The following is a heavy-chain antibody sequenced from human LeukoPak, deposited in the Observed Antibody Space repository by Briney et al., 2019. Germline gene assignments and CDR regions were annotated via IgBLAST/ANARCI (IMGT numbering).Heavy chain of an antibody. CDR2: IIPIFGTA. CDR3: ARALGQYYDSSARYFDY. CDR1: GGTFSSYA. V-gene: IGHV1-69*01. J-gene: IGHJ4*02. Sequence: GASVKVSCKASGGTFSSYAISWVRQAPGQGLEWMGGIIPIFGTANYAQKFQGRVTITADESTSTVYMELSSLRSEDTAVYYCARALGQYYDSSARYFDYWGQGTLVTVSS. D-gene: IGHD3-22*01.